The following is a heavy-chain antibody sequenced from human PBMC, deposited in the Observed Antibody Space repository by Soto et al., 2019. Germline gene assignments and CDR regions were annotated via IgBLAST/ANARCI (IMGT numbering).Heavy chain of an antibody. CDR1: GFTFSNAW. Sequence: GGSLRLSCAASGFTFSNAWMNWVRQAPGKGLEWVGRIKSKTDGGTTDYAAPVKGRFTISRDDSKNTLYLQMNSLKTEDTAVYYCTTDSPPPYYYGSGKKPFDYWGQGTLVTVSS. CDR2: IKSKTDGGTT. CDR3: TTDSPPPYYYGSGKKPFDY. V-gene: IGHV3-15*07. D-gene: IGHD3-10*01. J-gene: IGHJ4*02.